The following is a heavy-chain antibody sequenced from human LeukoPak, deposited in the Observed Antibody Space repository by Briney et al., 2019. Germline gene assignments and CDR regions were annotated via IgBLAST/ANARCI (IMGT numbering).Heavy chain of an antibody. CDR2: INHSGST. D-gene: IGHD6-13*01. CDR3: ARGRGSSWGMADFDY. Sequence: SETLSLTCTVYGGSFSGYYWSWIRQPPGKGLEWIGEINHSGSTNYNPSLKSRVTISVDTSKNQFSLQLNSVTPEDTAVYYCARGRGSSWGMADFDYWGQGTLVTVSS. CDR1: GGSFSGYY. V-gene: IGHV4-34*01. J-gene: IGHJ4*02.